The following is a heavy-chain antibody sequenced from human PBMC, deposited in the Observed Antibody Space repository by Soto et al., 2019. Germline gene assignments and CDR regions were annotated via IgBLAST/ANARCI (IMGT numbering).Heavy chain of an antibody. J-gene: IGHJ6*03. CDR3: SGATTHEWYYMDV. CDR1: GDSVSSNSAA. CDR2: TYYRSRWYN. V-gene: IGHV6-1*01. D-gene: IGHD1-7*01. Sequence: SQTLSLTWAISGDSVSSNSAAWNWIRLSPSRGLEWLARTYYRSRWYNDYAVSVRSRITVNPDTSKNQFSLQLTSVTPEDTAVYWWSGATTHEWYYMDVWGKGTTVTVSS.